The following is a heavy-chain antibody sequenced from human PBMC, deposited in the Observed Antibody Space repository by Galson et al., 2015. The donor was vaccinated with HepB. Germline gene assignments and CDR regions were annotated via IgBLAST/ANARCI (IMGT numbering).Heavy chain of an antibody. CDR3: ARDKSGSSYSLDDAFDI. J-gene: IGHJ3*02. CDR2: IIASGGSA. CDR1: GFTFSGYA. Sequence: SLRLSCAASGFTFSGYAMTWVRQAPGMGLEWVSNIIASGGSAYYADSVKGRFTLSRDNSKNSLYLQMNSLRAEDTAVYYCARDKSGSSYSLDDAFDIWGQGTMVTVSS. D-gene: IGHD5-18*01. V-gene: IGHV3-23*01.